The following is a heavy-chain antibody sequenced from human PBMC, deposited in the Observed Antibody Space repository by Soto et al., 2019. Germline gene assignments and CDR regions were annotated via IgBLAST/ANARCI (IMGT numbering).Heavy chain of an antibody. CDR2: ISSTSTYT. CDR3: ARDLALAGNY. CDR1: GFTSRSYA. J-gene: IGHJ4*02. Sequence: GGSLRLSCAASGFTSRSYAMNGVRQTQEKGLEWVSSISSTSTYTHYADSVKGRFTISRDNANNSLFLQMNSLRAEDTAIYYCARDLALAGNYWGQGALVTVSS. V-gene: IGHV3-21*01. D-gene: IGHD6-19*01.